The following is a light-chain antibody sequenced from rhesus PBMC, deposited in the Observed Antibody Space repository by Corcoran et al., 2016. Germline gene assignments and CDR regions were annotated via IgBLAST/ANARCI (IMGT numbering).Light chain of an antibody. Sequence: EIVMTQSPATLSLSPGERATLSCRASQSVSSYVAWYQQKPVQAPRPLIYGASSRATGIPEMFSGSGSGTDFTLIISSLEPEDVGVYYCHQYNNWNSFGQGTKVEIK. CDR1: QSVSSY. J-gene: IGKJ2*01. CDR3: HQYNNWNS. CDR2: GAS. V-gene: IGKV3S9*01.